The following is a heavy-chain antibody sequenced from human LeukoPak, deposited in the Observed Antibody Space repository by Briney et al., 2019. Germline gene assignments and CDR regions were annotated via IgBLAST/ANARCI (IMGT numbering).Heavy chain of an antibody. Sequence: GESLKISCKTSGYSFTRFWIGWVRQMSGKGLEWMGIIYPSDSDTRYSTSFQGQVTISADRSITTAYLQWSSLKASDTAIYYCARRLKISQGGTTDYWGQGTLVTVSS. CDR1: GYSFTRFW. CDR3: ARRLKISQGGTTDY. V-gene: IGHV5-51*01. CDR2: IYPSDSDT. J-gene: IGHJ4*02. D-gene: IGHD1-1*01.